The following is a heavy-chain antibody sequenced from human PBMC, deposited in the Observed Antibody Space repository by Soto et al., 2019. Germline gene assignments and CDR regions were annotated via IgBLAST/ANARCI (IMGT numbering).Heavy chain of an antibody. Sequence: QSQTLSLTCAISGDSVSSNSAAWNWIRQSPSRGLEWLGRTYYRSKWYNDYAVSVKRRITINPDTSKNQFSLQLNSVTPEDTAVYYCASSILTPDGSGGSCYSDFDYWGQGTLVTVSS. V-gene: IGHV6-1*01. J-gene: IGHJ4*02. CDR2: TYYRSKWYN. CDR1: GDSVSSNSAA. D-gene: IGHD2-15*01. CDR3: ASSILTPDGSGGSCYSDFDY.